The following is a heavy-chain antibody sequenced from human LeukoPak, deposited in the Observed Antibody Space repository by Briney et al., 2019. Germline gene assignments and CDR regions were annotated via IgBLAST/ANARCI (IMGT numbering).Heavy chain of an antibody. V-gene: IGHV3-7*01. CDR3: ARWSRDYYDSSGYYSDY. CDR1: GFTFSSYW. Sequence: PGGSLRLSCAASGFTFSSYWMSWVRQAPGKGLEWVANIKQDGSEKYYVDSVKGRFTISGDNAKNSLYLQMNSLRAEDTAVYYCARWSRDYYDSSGYYSDYWGQGTLVTVSS. J-gene: IGHJ4*02. D-gene: IGHD3-22*01. CDR2: IKQDGSEK.